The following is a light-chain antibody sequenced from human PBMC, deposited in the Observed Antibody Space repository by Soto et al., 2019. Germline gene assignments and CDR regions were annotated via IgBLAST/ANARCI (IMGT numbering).Light chain of an antibody. CDR2: AAS. J-gene: IGKJ1*01. CDR1: QNINKY. CDR3: HQSYGSPGA. Sequence: DIHLTQSPSSLSASVGDSVTITCRSSQNINKYLNWYEHRPGKAPKLLIYAASSLQTGVPTRFSGAGAGTFFTLTISNLQLEDGASYYCHQSYGSPGAFGRGTKVEL. V-gene: IGKV1-39*01.